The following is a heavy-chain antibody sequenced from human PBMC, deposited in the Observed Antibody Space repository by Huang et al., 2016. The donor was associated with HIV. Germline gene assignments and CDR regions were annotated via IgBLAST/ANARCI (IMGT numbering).Heavy chain of an antibody. J-gene: IGHJ3*01. D-gene: IGHD3-22*01. V-gene: IGHV1-18*01. CDR1: GYRFASFG. CDR2: INAHNHNT. Sequence: QGQLVQSGPEVKKPGASVKVSCKASGYRFASFGVSWVRQAPGQGLEWMGWINAHNHNTNYAQNRQGRFSMTTDTATSTAYMELRSLRSDDTAVYYCARPGYYYDNSGYRSTYAFDLWGQGTLVTVSS. CDR3: ARPGYYYDNSGYRSTYAFDL.